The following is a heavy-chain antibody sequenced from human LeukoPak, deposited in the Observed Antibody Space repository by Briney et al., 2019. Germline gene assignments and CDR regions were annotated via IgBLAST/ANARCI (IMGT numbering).Heavy chain of an antibody. CDR2: ISSSRSTI. V-gene: IGHV3-48*01. CDR1: GFTFSSYS. D-gene: IGHD3-22*01. Sequence: PGGSLRLSCAASGFTFSSYSMNWVRQAPGRGREGVSYISSSRSTIHYAESVKGRFTISRDNAKNSVHLQMNSLRAEDTAVYYCARGGIYYDSSGTTLEYWGQGTLVTVSS. J-gene: IGHJ4*02. CDR3: ARGGIYYDSSGTTLEY.